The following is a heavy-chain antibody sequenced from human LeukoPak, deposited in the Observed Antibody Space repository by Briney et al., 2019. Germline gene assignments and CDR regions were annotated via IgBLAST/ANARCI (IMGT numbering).Heavy chain of an antibody. Sequence: GGSLRLSCAASGFTFSSYWMSWVRQAPGKGLEWVANIKQDGSEKYYVDSVKGRFTISRDNSKNTLSLQLDSLRAEDTALYYGAKSDCGTIGCKLLNYGGQGTLVTVSS. CDR3: AKSDCGTIGCKLLNY. CDR2: IKQDGSEK. J-gene: IGHJ4*02. D-gene: IGHD2-21*01. V-gene: IGHV3-7*03. CDR1: GFTFSSYW.